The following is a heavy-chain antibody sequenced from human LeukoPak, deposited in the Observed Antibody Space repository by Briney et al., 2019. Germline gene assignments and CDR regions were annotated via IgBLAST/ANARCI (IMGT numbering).Heavy chain of an antibody. Sequence: GGTLSLSCAASAFTFRRDSMTWVRQALRKRLEWVSSISSSSSYIYYADSVKGRFTISRDNAKNSLYLQMNSLRAEDTAVYYCASEIGYSSGRGQGTRGTVSS. D-gene: IGHD6-19*01. J-gene: IGHJ4*02. CDR2: ISSSSSYI. CDR1: AFTFRRDS. V-gene: IGHV3-21*01. CDR3: ASEIGYSSG.